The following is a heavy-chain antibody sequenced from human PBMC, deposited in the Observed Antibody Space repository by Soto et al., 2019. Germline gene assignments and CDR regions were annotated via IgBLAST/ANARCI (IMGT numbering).Heavy chain of an antibody. D-gene: IGHD3-10*01. CDR1: GGSISSGGYY. V-gene: IGHV4-31*03. Sequence: QVQLQESGPGLVKPSQTLSLTCTVSGGSISSGGYYWSWIRQYPGKGLEWIGYIYYSGSTYYNPSIKSRLTISVDTSKNQFSLKLSSVTAADTAVYYCARGVTMVRGVIHTPYFDYWGQGTLVTVSS. J-gene: IGHJ4*02. CDR3: ARGVTMVRGVIHTPYFDY. CDR2: IYYSGST.